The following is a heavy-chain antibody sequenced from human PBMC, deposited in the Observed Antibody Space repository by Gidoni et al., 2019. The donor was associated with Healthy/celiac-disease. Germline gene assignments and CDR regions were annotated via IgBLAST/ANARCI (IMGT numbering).Heavy chain of an antibody. CDR1: GFTCDDYA. D-gene: IGHD4-17*01. Sequence: EVQLVESGGGLVQPGRSLRLSCAASGFTCDDYAMHWVRQAPGKGLEWVSGISWNSGSIGYADSVKGRFTISRDNAKNSLYLQMNSLRAEDTALYYCAKDIGDYGDYVGDYWGQGTLVTVSS. CDR2: ISWNSGSI. V-gene: IGHV3-9*01. CDR3: AKDIGDYGDYVGDY. J-gene: IGHJ4*02.